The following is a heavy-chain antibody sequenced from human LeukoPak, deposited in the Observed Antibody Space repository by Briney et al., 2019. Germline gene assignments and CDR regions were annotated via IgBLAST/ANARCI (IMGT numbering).Heavy chain of an antibody. J-gene: IGHJ6*03. CDR3: AKGSYYCSNNCPQCYYYMDV. CDR1: GFTFSSYG. CDR2: IRHDGSEK. V-gene: IGHV3-30*02. Sequence: PGGSLRLSCAASGFTFSSYGMHWVRQAPGKGLEWVAFIRHDGSEKYYGDSVKGRFTISRDNSENTLYLQMNSLRPEDTAVYYCAKGSYYCSNNCPQCYYYMDVWGKGTTVIVSS. D-gene: IGHD2-2*01.